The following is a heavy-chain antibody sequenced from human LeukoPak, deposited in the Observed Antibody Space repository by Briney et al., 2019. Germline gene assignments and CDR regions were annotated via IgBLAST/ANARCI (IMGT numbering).Heavy chain of an antibody. D-gene: IGHD3-22*01. CDR3: AKGHSSGYYYFDY. CDR2: ISGSGGST. J-gene: IGHJ4*02. V-gene: IGHV3-23*01. Sequence: GGSLRLSCAASGFTFSSYAMSWVRQAPGKGLEWVSRISGSGGSTYYPDSVKGRFTISRDNSRNTLYLQMNSLRAEDTAVYHCAKGHSSGYYYFDYWGQGTLVTVSS. CDR1: GFTFSSYA.